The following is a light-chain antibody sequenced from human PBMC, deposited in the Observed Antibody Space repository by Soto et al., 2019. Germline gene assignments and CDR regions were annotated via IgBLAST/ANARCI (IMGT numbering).Light chain of an antibody. CDR3: MQGLQTPRMYT. V-gene: IGKV2-28*01. CDR1: QSLLQSNGYND. Sequence: DIVMTQSPLSLPVTPGEPASISCRSSQSLLQSNGYNDLDGYLQKPWQSPPLLIYLGSNRASGVPDRFSGSGSGTDFTLKISRVEADDVGVEYCMQGLQTPRMYTFGQGTKLEIK. J-gene: IGKJ2*01. CDR2: LGS.